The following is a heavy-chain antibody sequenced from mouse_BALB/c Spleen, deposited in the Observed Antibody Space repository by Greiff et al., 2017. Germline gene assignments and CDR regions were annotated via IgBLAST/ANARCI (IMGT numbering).Heavy chain of an antibody. Sequence: EVKLVESGGGLVQPGGSLRLSCATSGFTFTDYYMSWVRQPPGKALEWLGFIRNKANGYTTEYSASVKGRFTISRDNSQSILYLQMNTLRAEDSATYYCARDTGGAYWGQGTLVTVSA. V-gene: IGHV7-3*02. CDR3: ARDTGGAY. J-gene: IGHJ3*01. CDR2: IRNKANGYTT. CDR1: GFTFTDYY.